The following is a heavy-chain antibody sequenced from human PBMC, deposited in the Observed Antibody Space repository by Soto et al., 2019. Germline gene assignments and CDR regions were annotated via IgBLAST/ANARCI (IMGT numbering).Heavy chain of an antibody. D-gene: IGHD1-26*01. Sequence: QVHLVASGGGLVKPGGSLRLSCVASGITLSDNYMTWIRQAPGKGLEWLSYISNSDYTTYYADSVKGRFTISRDNAKNSLYLQLNGLRVEDPAVYYCASGTWSLDYWGQGILVTISS. CDR1: GITLSDNY. J-gene: IGHJ4*02. V-gene: IGHV3-11*01. CDR3: ASGTWSLDY. CDR2: ISNSDYTT.